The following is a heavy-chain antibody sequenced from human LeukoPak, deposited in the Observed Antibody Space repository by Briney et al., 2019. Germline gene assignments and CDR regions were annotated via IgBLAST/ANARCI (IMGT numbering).Heavy chain of an antibody. CDR3: ARARITYYYDSSGYYYDRSLDY. CDR2: INHSGST. V-gene: IGHV4-34*01. J-gene: IGHJ4*02. Sequence: SETLSLACAVYGGSFSGYYWSWLRQPPGKGLEWIGEINHSGSTNYNPSLKSRVTISVDTSKNQFSLKLSSVTAADTAVYYCARARITYYYDSSGYYYDRSLDYWGQGTLVTVSS. CDR1: GGSFSGYY. D-gene: IGHD3-22*01.